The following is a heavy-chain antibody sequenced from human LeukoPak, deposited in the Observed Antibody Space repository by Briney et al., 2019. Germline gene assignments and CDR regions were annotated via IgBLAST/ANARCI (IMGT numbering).Heavy chain of an antibody. CDR1: GFAFSRYS. CDR2: ISSSSSYI. V-gene: IGHV3-21*01. CDR3: ARDFRSSLGRFLEWSPRGDY. J-gene: IGHJ4*02. Sequence: GGSLRLSCAASGFAFSRYSMNWVRQAPGKGLEWVSSISSSSSYIYYADSVKGRFTISRDNAKNSLYLQMNSLRAEDTAVYYCARDFRSSLGRFLEWSPRGDYWGQGTLVTVSS. D-gene: IGHD3-3*01.